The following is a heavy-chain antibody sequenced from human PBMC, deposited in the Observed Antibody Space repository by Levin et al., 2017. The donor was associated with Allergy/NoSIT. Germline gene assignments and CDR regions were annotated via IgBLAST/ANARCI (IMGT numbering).Heavy chain of an antibody. CDR1: GFTFSSYE. V-gene: IGHV3-48*03. Sequence: GGSLRLSCAASGFTFSSYEMNWVRQAPGKGLEWVSYISSSGSTIYYADSVKGRFTISRDNAKNSLYLQMNSLRAEDTAVYYCASSRIAARSGGYYYYYGMDVWGQGTTVTVSS. CDR2: ISSSGSTI. J-gene: IGHJ6*02. D-gene: IGHD6-13*01. CDR3: ASSRIAARSGGYYYYYGMDV.